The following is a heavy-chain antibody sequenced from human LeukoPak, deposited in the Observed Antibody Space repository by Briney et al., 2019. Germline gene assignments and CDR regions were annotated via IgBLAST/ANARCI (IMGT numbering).Heavy chain of an antibody. CDR1: VGSISSYY. V-gene: IGHV4-59*08. CDR2: IYYSGST. Sequence: PSETLSLTCTVSVGSISSYYWSWIRQPPGKGLEWIGYIYYSGSTNYNPSLKSRVTISVDTSKNQFSLKLSSVTAADTAVYYCARRAWNYAFIDYWGQGTLVTVSS. D-gene: IGHD1-7*01. CDR3: ARRAWNYAFIDY. J-gene: IGHJ4*02.